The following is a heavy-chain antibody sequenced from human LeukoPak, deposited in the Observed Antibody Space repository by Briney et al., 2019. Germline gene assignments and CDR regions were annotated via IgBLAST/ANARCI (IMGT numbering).Heavy chain of an antibody. D-gene: IGHD1-26*01. V-gene: IGHV3-73*01. J-gene: IGHJ4*02. Sequence: PGGSLRLSCAASGFTFSGSAMHWVRQASGKGLEWVGRIRSKANSYATAYAASVKGRFTISRDDSKSTAYLQMNSLKTEDTAVYYCTRPAGGGATNYWGQGTLVTVSS. CDR2: IRSKANSYAT. CDR3: TRPAGGGATNY. CDR1: GFTFSGSA.